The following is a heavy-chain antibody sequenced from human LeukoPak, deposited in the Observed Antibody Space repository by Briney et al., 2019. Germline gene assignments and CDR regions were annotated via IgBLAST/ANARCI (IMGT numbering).Heavy chain of an antibody. J-gene: IGHJ4*02. D-gene: IGHD3-22*01. V-gene: IGHV4-4*02. Sequence: SGTLSLTCAVFGGSISSSNWWSWVRQPPGKGLELIGEIYHSGSTYYNLSLKSRVTISVDTSKNQFSLKLSSVTAAGTAVYYCARVMYYDSSGYYHFDYWGQGTLVTVSS. CDR3: ARVMYYDSSGYYHFDY. CDR1: GGSISSSNW. CDR2: IYHSGST.